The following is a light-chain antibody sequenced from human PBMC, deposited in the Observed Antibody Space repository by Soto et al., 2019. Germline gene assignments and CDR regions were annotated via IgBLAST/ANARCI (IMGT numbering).Light chain of an antibody. Sequence: QSVLTQPPSVSAAPGQKVTMSCSGRSSNIGSNFVAWYQQLPGTAPKLLIYDDTKRPYGIPGRFSVSKSGTSATLVITGLQTGDEADYFCGTWDRSLSVVVFGGGTKLTVL. V-gene: IGLV1-51*01. J-gene: IGLJ3*02. CDR1: SSNIGSNF. CDR2: DDT. CDR3: GTWDRSLSVVV.